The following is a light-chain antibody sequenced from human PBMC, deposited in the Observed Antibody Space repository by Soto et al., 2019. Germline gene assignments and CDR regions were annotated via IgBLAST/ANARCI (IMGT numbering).Light chain of an antibody. CDR2: AAS. CDR1: QSVGRNY. V-gene: IGKV3-20*01. J-gene: IGKJ1*01. CDR3: QQYGTSPWA. Sequence: EIVLTQFPGTLSLSPGERATLSCRASQSVGRNYVAWYQQKPGQAPRVIIYAASNRASGIPDRFSGSGSGSDFTLTISRLEPEDFAVYYCQQYGTSPWAFGPGTKVDIK.